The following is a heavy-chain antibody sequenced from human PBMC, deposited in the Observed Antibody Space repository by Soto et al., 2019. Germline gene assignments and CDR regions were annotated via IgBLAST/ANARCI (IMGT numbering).Heavy chain of an antibody. J-gene: IGHJ6*02. CDR1: GGSISSGGYY. Sequence: QVQLQESGPGLVKPSQTLSLTCTVSGGSISSGGYYWSWIRQHPGKGLEWIGYIYYSGSPYYNPSIQSRLTFSVDTSKTRVSLNLSAVTAADTAVYYCAGREGAAHYDYGMDVWGQGTTVTVAS. CDR2: IYYSGSP. V-gene: IGHV4-31*03. CDR3: AGREGAAHYDYGMDV.